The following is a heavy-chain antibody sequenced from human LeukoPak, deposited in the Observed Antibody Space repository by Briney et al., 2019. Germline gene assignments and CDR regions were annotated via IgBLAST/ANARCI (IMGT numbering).Heavy chain of an antibody. CDR2: ISAHSGDT. J-gene: IGHJ4*02. CDR1: GYTFTGYY. D-gene: IGHD3-22*01. V-gene: IGHV1-18*04. CDR3: ARGDYYHGSGYLTRENY. Sequence: ASVKVSCKASGYTFTGYYMHWVRQAPGQGLEWMGWISAHSGDTNYAQNYQDRVTMTTEASTTTCYMELRSLKSDDTAVYYCARGDYYHGSGYLTRENYWGQGTLVTVSS.